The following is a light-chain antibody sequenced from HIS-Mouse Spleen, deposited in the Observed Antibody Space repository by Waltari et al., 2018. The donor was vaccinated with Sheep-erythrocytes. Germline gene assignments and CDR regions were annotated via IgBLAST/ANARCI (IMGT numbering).Light chain of an antibody. V-gene: IGLV2-8*01. CDR1: SSDVGGYNY. CDR2: EVS. J-gene: IGLJ2*01. CDR3: SSYAGSNNVV. Sequence: QSALTQPPSASGSPGQSVTISCTGTSSDVGGYNYVSWYQQHPGKAPKLMIYEVSKRPSGVPDRCSGSKPGNTASLTVSGLQAEDEADYYCSSYAGSNNVVFGGGTKLTVL.